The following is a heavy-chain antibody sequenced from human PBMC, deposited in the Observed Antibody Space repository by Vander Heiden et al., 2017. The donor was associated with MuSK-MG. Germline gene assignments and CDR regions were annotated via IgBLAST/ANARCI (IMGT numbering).Heavy chain of an antibody. CDR2: IKHAGSEK. D-gene: IGHD2-15*01. J-gene: IGHJ4*02. V-gene: IGHV3-7*01. CDR3: ARRDSTRWSFIN. CDR1: GFTFSNYW. Sequence: EVQLVESGGGLVQPGGSVRLSCAASGFTFSNYWMSWVRQAPGKGLEWVANIKHAGSEKYERYAVKGRFTISRDNAENSLSLHMNSMSADDTAVYYCARRDSTRWSFINRGQGTLVTVSS.